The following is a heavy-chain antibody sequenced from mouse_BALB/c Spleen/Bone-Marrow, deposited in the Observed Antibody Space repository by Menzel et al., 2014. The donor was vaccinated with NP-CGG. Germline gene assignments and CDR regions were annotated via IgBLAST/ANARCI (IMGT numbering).Heavy chain of an antibody. CDR1: GYSITSGYY. Sequence: EESGPGLVKPSQSLSLTCSVTGYSITSGYYWNWIRQFPGNKLEWMGYISYDGSNNYNPSLKNRISITRDTSKNLFFLKLNSVTTEDTATYYCARDWDCYYFDYWGQGTTLTVSS. V-gene: IGHV3-6*01. CDR3: ARDWDCYYFDY. CDR2: ISYDGSN. J-gene: IGHJ2*01. D-gene: IGHD4-1*01.